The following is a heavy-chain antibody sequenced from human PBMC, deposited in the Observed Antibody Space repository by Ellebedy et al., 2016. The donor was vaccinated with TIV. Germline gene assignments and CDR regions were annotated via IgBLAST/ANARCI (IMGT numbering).Heavy chain of an antibody. J-gene: IGHJ4*02. CDR1: GFIFGSYG. V-gene: IGHV3-23*01. CDR2: FSGSATIT. Sequence: GESLKISCAASGFIFGSYGMAWVRRAPGKGLEWVSTFSGSATITYADSVKGRFTISRDNAKDTLYLQLNSLRTEDTAVYYCARDSGSYPFDYWGQGTLVTVSS. CDR3: ARDSGSYPFDY. D-gene: IGHD1-26*01.